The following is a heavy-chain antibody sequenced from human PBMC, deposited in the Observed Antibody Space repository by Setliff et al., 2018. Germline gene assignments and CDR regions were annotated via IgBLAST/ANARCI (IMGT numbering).Heavy chain of an antibody. CDR2: IHGEGFDT. J-gene: IGHJ4*02. V-gene: IGHV3-23*01. D-gene: IGHD1-26*01. Sequence: ETLSLTCTVSGGSISSGGYYWSWIRQAPGKGLEWVSSIHGEGFDTYYADSVKGRFTISRDNSKNTLFLQMNSLRADDTAVYYCLKKIIAGAGPPYDYFDYWGQGTLVTVSS. CDR3: LKKIIAGAGPPYDYFDY. CDR1: GGSISSGGYY.